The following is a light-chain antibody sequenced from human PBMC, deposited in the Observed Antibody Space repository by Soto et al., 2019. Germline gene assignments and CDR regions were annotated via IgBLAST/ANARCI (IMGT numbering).Light chain of an antibody. V-gene: IGLV2-14*01. CDR2: EVS. J-gene: IGLJ1*01. CDR1: SSDVGGYNY. CDR3: SSYTTSSTLEGV. Sequence: QSALTQPASVSGSPGQSITISCTGTSSDVGGYNYVSWYQHHPGKAPKLMIYEVSSRPSGVSTRFSGSKSGNTASLTISGLQPEDEADYYCSSYTTSSTLEGVFGTGTKVTVL.